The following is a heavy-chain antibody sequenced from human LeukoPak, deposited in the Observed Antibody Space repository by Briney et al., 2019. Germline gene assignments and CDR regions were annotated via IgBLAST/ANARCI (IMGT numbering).Heavy chain of an antibody. CDR1: GGSISSYY. V-gene: IGHV4-59*08. CDR3: ARPKQTLNWFDP. J-gene: IGHJ5*02. CDR2: IYYSGST. Sequence: SETLSLTCTVSGGSISSYYWSWIRQPPGKGLEWIGYIYYSGSTNYNPSLKSRVTISVDTSKNQFSLKLSSVTAADTAVYYCARPKQTLNWFDPWGQGTLVTVSS. D-gene: IGHD6-13*01.